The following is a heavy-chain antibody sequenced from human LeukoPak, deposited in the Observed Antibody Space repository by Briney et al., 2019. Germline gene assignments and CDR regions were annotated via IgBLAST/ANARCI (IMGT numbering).Heavy chain of an antibody. J-gene: IGHJ4*02. Sequence: GGSLRLSCAASGFTVSSNYMSWVRQAPGKGLERVSVISYDGSNKYYADSVKGRFTISRDNSKNTLYLQMNSLRAEDTAVYYCAKGGGYSGYDAFFDYWGQGTLVTVSS. CDR1: GFTVSSNY. CDR3: AKGGGYSGYDAFFDY. D-gene: IGHD5-12*01. V-gene: IGHV3-30*18. CDR2: ISYDGSNK.